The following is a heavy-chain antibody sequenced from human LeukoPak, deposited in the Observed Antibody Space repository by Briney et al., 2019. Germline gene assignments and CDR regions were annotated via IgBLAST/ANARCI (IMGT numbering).Heavy chain of an antibody. D-gene: IGHD2/OR15-2a*01. J-gene: IGHJ6*03. V-gene: IGHV5-51*01. Sequence: GESLKISCTGSGYSFISHWIGWGRQVPGKGLGWMGFIYPGDSDTRYSPAFEGQVTMSVDKSISTTDLQWSSLKASDTAIYYCARANISPRVPWYYHYVDVWGKGTTVTVSS. CDR1: GYSFISHW. CDR3: ARANISPRVPWYYHYVDV. CDR2: IYPGDSDT.